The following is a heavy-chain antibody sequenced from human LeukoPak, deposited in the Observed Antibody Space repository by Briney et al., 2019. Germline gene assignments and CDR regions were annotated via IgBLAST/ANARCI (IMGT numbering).Heavy chain of an antibody. V-gene: IGHV4-39*07. CDR1: GGSISSSSYY. J-gene: IGHJ4*02. CDR3: ARGPIFGVVMAWDFDY. Sequence: SETLSLTCTVSGGSISSSSYYWGWIRQPPGKGLEWIGSIYYSGSTYYNPSLKSRVTISVDTSKNQFSLKLSSVTAADTAVYYCARGPIFGVVMAWDFDYWGQGTLVTVSS. D-gene: IGHD3-3*01. CDR2: IYYSGST.